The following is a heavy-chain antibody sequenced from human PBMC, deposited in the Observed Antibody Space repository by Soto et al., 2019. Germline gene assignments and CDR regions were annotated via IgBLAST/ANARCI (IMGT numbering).Heavy chain of an antibody. CDR2: IYYSGST. V-gene: IGHV4-59*08. J-gene: IGHJ3*02. D-gene: IGHD3-10*01. CDR3: ARRYGVAFDI. Sequence: PSETLSLTCTVSGGSISGYYWSWIRQPPGKGLEWIGYIYYSGSTNYNPSLKSRVTISVDTSKNQFSLKLSSVTAADTAVYYCARRYGVAFDIWGQGTMVTVSS. CDR1: GGSISGYY.